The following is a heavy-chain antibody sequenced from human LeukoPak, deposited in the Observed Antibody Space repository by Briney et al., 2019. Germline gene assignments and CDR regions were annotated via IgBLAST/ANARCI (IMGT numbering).Heavy chain of an antibody. J-gene: IGHJ4*02. CDR2: ISGSGGST. V-gene: IGHV3-23*01. Sequence: PGGSLRLSCAASGFTFSSYAMSWVRQAPGKGLEWVSAISGSGGSTYYADSVKGRFTISRDNSKNMLYLQMNSLRAEDTAVYYCAKDQGASSYSFDYWGRGTLVTVSS. D-gene: IGHD1-26*01. CDR1: GFTFSSYA. CDR3: AKDQGASSYSFDY.